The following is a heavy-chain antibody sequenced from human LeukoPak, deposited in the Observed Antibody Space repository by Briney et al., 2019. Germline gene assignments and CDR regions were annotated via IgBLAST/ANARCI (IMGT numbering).Heavy chain of an antibody. CDR1: GFTFSDYY. J-gene: IGHJ4*02. V-gene: IGHV3-11*06. CDR3: ARGGNKRTYGLFGQ. CDR2: ISSSSSHT. Sequence: PGGSLRLSCAASGFTFSDYYMSWIRQAQGKGLERISDISSSSSHTNYADSVKGRFTISRDNAKDSLYLQMNSLRFEDTAVYYCARGGNKRTYGLFGQWGQGTLVTVSS. D-gene: IGHD3-10*01.